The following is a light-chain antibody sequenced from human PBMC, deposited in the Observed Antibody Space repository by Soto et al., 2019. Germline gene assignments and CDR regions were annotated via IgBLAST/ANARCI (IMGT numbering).Light chain of an antibody. V-gene: IGLV1-47*02. CDR2: GDD. J-gene: IGLJ3*02. CDR3: AAWDDSLNGPV. CDR1: SSNIGSTS. Sequence: QSVLTQPPSASGTPGQRVTISCSGSSSNIGSTSVYWYQQLPGTAPKLLIYGDDQRPSGVPDRFSGSRSGASASLAISGLRSEDEADYHCAAWDDSLNGPVFGGGTKLTVL.